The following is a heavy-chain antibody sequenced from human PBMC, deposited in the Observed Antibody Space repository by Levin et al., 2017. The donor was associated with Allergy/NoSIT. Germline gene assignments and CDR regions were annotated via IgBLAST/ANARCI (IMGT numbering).Heavy chain of an antibody. CDR3: ANLRGPRGYDYFFDY. CDR2: ISFSGDNT. Sequence: GESLKISCAASGFTFSSYAMSWVRQPPGKGLEWVSSISFSGDNTYYADYVKGRFTISRDNSKNTLSLQMSSLRAEDTAIYYCANLRGPRGYDYFFDYWGQGTLVTVSS. J-gene: IGHJ4*02. CDR1: GFTFSSYA. V-gene: IGHV3-23*01. D-gene: IGHD5-12*01.